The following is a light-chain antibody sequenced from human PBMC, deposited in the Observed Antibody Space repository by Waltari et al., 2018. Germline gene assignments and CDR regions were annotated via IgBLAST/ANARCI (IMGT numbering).Light chain of an antibody. CDR3: QQYYRTPLT. CDR2: ETI. J-gene: IGKJ3*01. CDR1: QDISNS. V-gene: IGKV1-NL1*01. Sequence: DIQLTQSPSSLSASIGDRVTITCRASQDISNSLAWYQQKPGKAPTLLVYETIRVERGVPPRCSGSGSGTDYTLTIGSLQPGDFATYYCQQYYRTPLTFGPGTKVDIK.